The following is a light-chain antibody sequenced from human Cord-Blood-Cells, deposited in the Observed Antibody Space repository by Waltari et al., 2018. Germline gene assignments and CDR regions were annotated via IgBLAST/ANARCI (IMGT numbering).Light chain of an antibody. CDR3: QVWDSSSDHRV. V-gene: IGLV3-12*02. CDR2: SDR. Sequence: SYELTQPHSVSVATATMARLTCGGNNIGSKAVHWYQQKQGQDPVLVIYSDRNRPSGIPGRFSGSNPGNTATLTISRIEAGDEADYYCQVWDSSSDHRVFGGGTKLTVL. J-gene: IGLJ3*02. CDR1: NIGSKA.